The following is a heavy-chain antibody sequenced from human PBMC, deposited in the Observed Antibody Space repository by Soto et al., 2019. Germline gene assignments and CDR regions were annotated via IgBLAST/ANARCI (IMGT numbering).Heavy chain of an antibody. CDR3: AKEGYCSGGSCYHNWFDP. J-gene: IGHJ5*02. V-gene: IGHV3-9*01. CDR1: GFTFDDYA. CDR2: ISWNSGSI. D-gene: IGHD2-15*01. Sequence: PGGSLRLSCAASGFTFDDYAMHWVRQAPGKGLEWVSGISWNSGSIGYADSVKGRFTISRDNAKNSLYLQMNSLRAEDTAVYSCAKEGYCSGGSCYHNWFDPWGQGTLVTVSS.